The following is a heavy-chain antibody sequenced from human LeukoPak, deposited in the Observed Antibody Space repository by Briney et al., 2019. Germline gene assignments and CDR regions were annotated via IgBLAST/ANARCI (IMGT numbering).Heavy chain of an antibody. V-gene: IGHV3-23*01. Sequence: GGSLRLSCAASGFIFSSYAMSWVRQAPGKGLEWVSGISGSGGGTYYADSVKGRFTISRDNSKNTVYLEMNSLRVEDTAVYYCAKAADSSATDYWGQGTLVTVSA. CDR1: GFIFSSYA. J-gene: IGHJ4*02. CDR2: ISGSGGGT. CDR3: AKAADSSATDY. D-gene: IGHD3-22*01.